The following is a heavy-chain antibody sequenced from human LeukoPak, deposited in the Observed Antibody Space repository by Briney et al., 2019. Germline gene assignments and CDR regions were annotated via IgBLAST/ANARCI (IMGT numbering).Heavy chain of an antibody. CDR2: INHSGST. V-gene: IGHV4-34*01. D-gene: IGHD2-15*01. CDR1: GGSFSGYY. CDR3: AVTFGGVGCSGGSCYHAIDY. J-gene: IGHJ4*02. Sequence: SETLSLTCAVYGGSFSGYYWSWVRQPPGKGLEWVGEINHSGSTNYNASLRSRATLPVDTSKNQFSLKLSSVTAADTAVYYCAVTFGGVGCSGGSCYHAIDYWGEGALVTVSS.